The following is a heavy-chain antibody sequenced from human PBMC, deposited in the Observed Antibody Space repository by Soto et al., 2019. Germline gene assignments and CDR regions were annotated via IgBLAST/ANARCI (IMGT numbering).Heavy chain of an antibody. CDR2: IKSKTDGGTT. J-gene: IGHJ6*02. Sequence: PGGSLRLSCAASGLTFSNAWMNWVRQAQGKGLEWVGRIKSKTDGGTTDYAAPVKGRFTISRDDSKNTLYLQMNSLKTEDTAVYYCTVPETQDIVVVPAAVLRGAGFNYGMDVWGQGTTVTVSS. V-gene: IGHV3-15*07. CDR1: GLTFSNAW. CDR3: TVPETQDIVVVPAAVLRGAGFNYGMDV. D-gene: IGHD2-2*01.